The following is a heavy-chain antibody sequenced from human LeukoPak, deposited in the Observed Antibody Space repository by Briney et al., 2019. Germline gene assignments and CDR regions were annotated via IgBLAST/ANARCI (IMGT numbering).Heavy chain of an antibody. D-gene: IGHD5-18*01. V-gene: IGHV4-59*01. J-gene: IGHJ4*02. CDR2: IFYAGDA. CDR3: VRGSGSVSRGYNYGFDY. CDR1: GRSISNYY. Sequence: SETLSLTCTVSGRSISNYYWSWVRQPPGKGLEWIGYIFYAGDANYNPSLKSRVTISVDTSKNQFSLRLGSVTAADTAVYYCVRGSGSVSRGYNYGFDYWGQGALVIVSS.